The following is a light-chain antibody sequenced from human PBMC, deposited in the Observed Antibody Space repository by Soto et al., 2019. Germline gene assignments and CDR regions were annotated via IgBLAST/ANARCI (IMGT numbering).Light chain of an antibody. CDR1: QSVLYSSNNKNY. Sequence: DIVMTQSPDSLAVSLGERATINCNSSQSVLYSSNNKNYLAWYQQKPGQPPKLLIYWASTRESGVPDRFSGSGSGTDFTLTISSLQAEDVAVYYCQQYYSTLGITFGQGTRLEIK. J-gene: IGKJ5*01. CDR3: QQYYSTLGIT. V-gene: IGKV4-1*01. CDR2: WAS.